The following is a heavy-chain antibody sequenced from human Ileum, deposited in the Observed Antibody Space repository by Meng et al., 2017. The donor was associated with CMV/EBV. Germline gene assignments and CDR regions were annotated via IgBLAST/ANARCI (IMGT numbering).Heavy chain of an antibody. J-gene: IGHJ4*01. CDR3: ARGLAPYSNY. CDR2: IYYSGST. D-gene: IGHD2-21*01. CDR1: GGSISNFF. V-gene: IGHV4-59*01. Sequence: SETLSLTCTVSGGSISNFFWTWMRQPPGKALEWIGNIYYSGSTNYNPSLKSRVTMSVDTSKNQFSLTLRSVTAADSAVYYCARGLAPYSNYWGQGALVTVSS.